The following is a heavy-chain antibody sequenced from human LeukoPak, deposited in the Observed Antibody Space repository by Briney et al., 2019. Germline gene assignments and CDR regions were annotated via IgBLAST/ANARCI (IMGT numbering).Heavy chain of an antibody. CDR2: FDPEDGET. J-gene: IGHJ4*02. CDR1: GYTLTELS. Sequence: GASVKVSCKVSGYTLTELSMHWVRQAPGKGLEWMGGFDPEDGETIYAQKFQGRVTMTEDTSTDTPYMELSSLRSEDTAVYYCATKVLNDISTGYSSDYWGQGTLVTVSS. CDR3: ATKVLNDISTGYSSDY. V-gene: IGHV1-24*01. D-gene: IGHD3-9*01.